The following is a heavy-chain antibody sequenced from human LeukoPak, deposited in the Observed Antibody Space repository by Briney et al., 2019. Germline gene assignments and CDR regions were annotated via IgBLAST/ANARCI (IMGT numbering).Heavy chain of an antibody. CDR2: INHSGST. V-gene: IGHV4-34*01. J-gene: IGHJ4*02. CDR3: ARGGYCSSTSCPDY. D-gene: IGHD2-2*01. CDR1: GGSFSGYY. Sequence: SETLSLTCAVYGGSFSGYYWSWIRQPPGKGLEWIGEINHSGSTNYNPSLKSRATISVDTSKNQFSLKLSSVTAADTAVYYCARGGYCSSTSCPDYWGQGTLVTVSS.